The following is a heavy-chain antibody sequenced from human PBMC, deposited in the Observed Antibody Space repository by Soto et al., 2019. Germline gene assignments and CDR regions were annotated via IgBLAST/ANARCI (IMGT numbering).Heavy chain of an antibody. CDR2: ISAYNGNT. V-gene: IGHV1-18*01. CDR3: ARGGGSGSYHYYYYYGMDV. J-gene: IGHJ6*02. D-gene: IGHD3-10*01. Sequence: ASVKVSCKASGYTFTSYGISWVRQAPGQGLEWMGGISAYNGNTNYAQKLQGRVTMTTDTSTSTAYMELRSLRSDDTAVYYCARGGGSGSYHYYYYYGMDVWGQGTTVTVSS. CDR1: GYTFTSYG.